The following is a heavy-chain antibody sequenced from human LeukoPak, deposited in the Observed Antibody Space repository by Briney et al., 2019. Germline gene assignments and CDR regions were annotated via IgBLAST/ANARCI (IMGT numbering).Heavy chain of an antibody. CDR2: IIPIFGTA. D-gene: IGHD3-16*02. CDR3: ASYVWGSYRYDY. CDR1: GGTFSSYA. J-gene: IGHJ4*02. V-gene: IGHV1-69*13. Sequence: ASVKVSCKASGGTFSSYAISWVRQAPGQGLEWMGGIIPIFGTANYAQKFQGRVTITADESTSTAYMELSSLRSEDTAVYYCASYVWGSYRYDYWGQGTLVTVSS.